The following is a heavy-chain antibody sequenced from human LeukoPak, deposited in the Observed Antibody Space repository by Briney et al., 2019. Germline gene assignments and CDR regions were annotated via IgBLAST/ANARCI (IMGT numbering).Heavy chain of an antibody. J-gene: IGHJ4*02. CDR1: GFTFSNYA. CDR2: ISHDGSNK. V-gene: IGHV3-30*04. Sequence: PGGSLRLSCAASGFTFSNYAMHWVRQAPGKGLEWVALISHDGSNKFYADSVKGRFTISRDNSKNTLYLQMNSLRAEDTAVYYCTTGGWPQIGAGYFDYWGQGTLVTVSS. D-gene: IGHD5-24*01. CDR3: TTGGWPQIGAGYFDY.